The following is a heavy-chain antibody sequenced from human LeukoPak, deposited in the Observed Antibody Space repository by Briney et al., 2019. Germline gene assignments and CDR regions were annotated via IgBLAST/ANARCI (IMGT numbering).Heavy chain of an antibody. Sequence: GGSLRLSCEASGFTLSRNGMHWVRQAPGKGLEWVALISYDGINKYYEDSVRGRFTISRDNSKNTLYLQMNSLRAEDTAVYYCAREPSGYYTYYYMDVWGKGTTVTVSS. CDR1: GFTLSRNG. CDR3: AREPSGYYTYYYMDV. D-gene: IGHD3-3*01. V-gene: IGHV3-30*03. CDR2: ISYDGINK. J-gene: IGHJ6*03.